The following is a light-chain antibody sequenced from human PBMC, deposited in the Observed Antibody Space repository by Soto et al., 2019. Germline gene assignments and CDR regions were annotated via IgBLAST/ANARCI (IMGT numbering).Light chain of an antibody. CDR1: SSNIGRNY. Sequence: QSVLTQPPSVSAAPGQKVTISCSGSSSNIGRNYVSWYQHLPGTAPKLLIYDADKRPSGIPDRFSGYKSGASATLGITGLQTGDEADYYCGAWDSSLTTYDFGTGTKVTVL. V-gene: IGLV1-51*01. CDR3: GAWDSSLTTYD. J-gene: IGLJ1*01. CDR2: DAD.